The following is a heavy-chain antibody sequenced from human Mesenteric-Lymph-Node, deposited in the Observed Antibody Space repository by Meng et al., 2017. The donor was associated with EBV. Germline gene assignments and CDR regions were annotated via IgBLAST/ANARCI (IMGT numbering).Heavy chain of an antibody. D-gene: IGHD4-17*01. CDR1: GGSISSGGFY. Sequence: GQRQASGPGLVTPSQTLSLTCTVSGGSISSGGFYWSWIRQHPGKGLEWIGYIYYSGSTYYNPSLRSRVAISIDTSKNQFSLKLTSVTAADTAVYFCARTNYGDYNWFDPWGQGTLVTVSS. CDR3: ARTNYGDYNWFDP. J-gene: IGHJ5*02. V-gene: IGHV4-31*03. CDR2: IYYSGST.